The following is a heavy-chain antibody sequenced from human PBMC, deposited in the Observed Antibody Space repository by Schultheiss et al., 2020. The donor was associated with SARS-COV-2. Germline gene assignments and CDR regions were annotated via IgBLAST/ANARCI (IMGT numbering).Heavy chain of an antibody. CDR2: IYHSGST. J-gene: IGHJ2*01. D-gene: IGHD2-8*02. V-gene: IGHV4-61*01. CDR1: GGSVSSGSSY. CDR3: ARGALGYCTGGVCPPWYFDL. Sequence: SETLSLTCTVSGGSVSSGSSYWGWIRQPPGKGLEWIRYIYHSGSTYYNPSLKSRVTISVDTSKNQFSLKLSSVTAADTAVYYCARGALGYCTGGVCPPWYFDLWGRGTLVTVSS.